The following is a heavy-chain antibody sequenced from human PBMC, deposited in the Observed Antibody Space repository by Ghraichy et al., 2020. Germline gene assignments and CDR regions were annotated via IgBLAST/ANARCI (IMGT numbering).Heavy chain of an antibody. CDR3: ARQRGRIYNESSGNFDY. Sequence: SETLSLTCTVSGFSIISSRYYWGWIRQPPGKGLEWIGSISYSGNTYYNPSLKSRVIISVDMSKNQFSLKLSSVTAADAAVYYCARQRGRIYNESSGNFDYWGQGALVTVSS. D-gene: IGHD3-22*01. CDR2: ISYSGNT. CDR1: GFSIISSRYY. J-gene: IGHJ4*02. V-gene: IGHV4-39*01.